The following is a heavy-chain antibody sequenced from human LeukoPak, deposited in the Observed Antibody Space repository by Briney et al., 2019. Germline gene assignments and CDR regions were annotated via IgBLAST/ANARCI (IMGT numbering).Heavy chain of an antibody. J-gene: IGHJ3*02. V-gene: IGHV3-48*02. Sequence: PGGSLRLSCAASGFTVSNSYINWVRQAPGKGLEWLSYISSSSSTIYYAHSVKGRFTISRDNAKNSLYLQMNSLRDEDTAVYYCARVVIAANPDAFDIWGQGTMVTVSS. CDR1: GFTVSNSY. D-gene: IGHD2-15*01. CDR2: ISSSSSTI. CDR3: ARVVIAANPDAFDI.